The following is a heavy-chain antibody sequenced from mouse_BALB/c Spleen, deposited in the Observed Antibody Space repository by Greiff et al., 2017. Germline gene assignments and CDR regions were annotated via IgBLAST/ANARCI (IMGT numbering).Heavy chain of an antibody. CDR3: NAWEQGYDAGYYFDY. Sequence: VQLQQSGAELVRSGASVKLSCTASSFNIKDYYMHWVKQRPEQGLEWIGWIDPENGDTEYAPKFQGKATMTADTSSNTAYLQLSSLTSEDTAVYYCNAWEQGYDAGYYFDYWGQGTTLTVSS. CDR2: IDPENGDT. J-gene: IGHJ2*01. V-gene: IGHV14-4*02. D-gene: IGHD2-2*01. CDR1: SFNIKDYY.